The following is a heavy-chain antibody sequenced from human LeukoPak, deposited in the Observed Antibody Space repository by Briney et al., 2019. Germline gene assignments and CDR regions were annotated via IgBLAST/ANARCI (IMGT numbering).Heavy chain of an antibody. D-gene: IGHD5-12*01. Sequence: GGSLRLSYAASGFTFSDYAMNWVRQAPGKGLEWVSALSGSGGSTYYADSVQGRFTISRNNYENTLYLQMSRLRAEDTAVYYCAKGDMPIVARALDYWGQGTLVTVSS. CDR3: AKGDMPIVARALDY. CDR2: LSGSGGST. V-gene: IGHV3-23*01. CDR1: GFTFSDYA. J-gene: IGHJ4*02.